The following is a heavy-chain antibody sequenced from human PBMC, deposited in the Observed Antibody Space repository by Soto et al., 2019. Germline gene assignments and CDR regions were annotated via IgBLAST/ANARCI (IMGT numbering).Heavy chain of an antibody. Sequence: SQXLSLTCVISGDSVSSNSAAWNWIRLSPSRGLEWLARTYYRSRWYNDYAVSVRSRITVNPDTSKNQFSLQLTSVPPEDTAVYYCAGTTSHHWLYMDVWGKGATVTVSS. D-gene: IGHD1-7*01. CDR2: TYYRSRWYN. CDR3: AGTTSHHWLYMDV. CDR1: GDSVSSNSAA. J-gene: IGHJ6*03. V-gene: IGHV6-1*01.